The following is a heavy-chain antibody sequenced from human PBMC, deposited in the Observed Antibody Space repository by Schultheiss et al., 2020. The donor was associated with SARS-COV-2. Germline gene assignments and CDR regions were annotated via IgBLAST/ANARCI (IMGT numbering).Heavy chain of an antibody. D-gene: IGHD3-3*01. CDR2: ISSDGGRT. CDR3: SRVCHQGISIFGAGQRPYFDY. CDR1: GFTFSSYP. J-gene: IGHJ4*02. Sequence: GESLKISCSASGFTFSSYPMHWVRQAPGEGLEYVSAISSDGGRTYFADSVKDRFIMSRDNSKNTLYLQMSSLKTDDTAVSYCSRVCHQGISIFGAGQRPYFDYWGQGNLVTVAS. V-gene: IGHV3-64D*06.